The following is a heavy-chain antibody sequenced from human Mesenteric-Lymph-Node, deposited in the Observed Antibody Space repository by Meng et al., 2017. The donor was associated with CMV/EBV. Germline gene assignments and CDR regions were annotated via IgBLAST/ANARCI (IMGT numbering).Heavy chain of an antibody. CDR2: ISGDSDSI. CDR1: GFTFDDYA. J-gene: IGHJ4*02. CDR3: AKGYGGPRSTWASYFFDY. V-gene: IGHV3-9*01. D-gene: IGHD6-13*01. Sequence: SLKISCVVSGFTFDDYAMHWVRQAPGKGLEWVSGISGDSDSIGYVDSVKGRFTISRDNAKNSLYLQMDSLRAEDTALYYCAKGYGGPRSTWASYFFDYWGQGTLVTVSS.